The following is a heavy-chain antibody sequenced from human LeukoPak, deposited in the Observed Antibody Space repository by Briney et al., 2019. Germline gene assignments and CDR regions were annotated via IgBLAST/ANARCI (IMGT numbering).Heavy chain of an antibody. D-gene: IGHD1-1*01. J-gene: IGHJ4*02. V-gene: IGHV3-23*01. CDR1: AFTFSSYG. CDR3: AQHVAGNWYFVY. Sequence: PGGTLRLSCAASAFTFSSYGMSWVRRAPGKGLQWVSTISGSGGSTYYADSVKGRFTISRDNSKNILYLQMNSLRAEDTAVYYCAQHVAGNWYFVYWGQGTLVTVSS. CDR2: ISGSGGST.